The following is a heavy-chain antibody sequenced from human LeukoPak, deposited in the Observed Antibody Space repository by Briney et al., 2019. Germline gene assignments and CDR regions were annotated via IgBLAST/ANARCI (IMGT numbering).Heavy chain of an antibody. CDR2: ISYDGSNK. D-gene: IGHD3-22*01. V-gene: IGHV3-30*18. CDR1: GFTFNSHG. J-gene: IGHJ4*02. Sequence: PGGSLRLSCAASGFTFNSHGMHWVRQAPGKGLEWVAVISYDGSNKYYADSVKGRFTISRDNSKNTLYLQMNSLRAEDTAVYYCAKDPNYYDSSGYYASADYWGQGTLVTVSS. CDR3: AKDPNYYDSSGYYASADY.